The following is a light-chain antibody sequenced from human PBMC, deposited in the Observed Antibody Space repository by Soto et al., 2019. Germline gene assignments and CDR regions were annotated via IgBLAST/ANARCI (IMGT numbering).Light chain of an antibody. CDR1: QKISSY. V-gene: IGKV3-11*01. CDR2: DAS. CDR3: QQRSNWPPLT. J-gene: IGKJ4*01. Sequence: EIVLTQSPGTLSLSPGERATLSCRASQKISSYLAWYQQKPGQAPGLLIYDASNRATGIPARFSGSGSGTDFTLTISSLEPEDFAVYYCQQRSNWPPLTFGGGTKVGIK.